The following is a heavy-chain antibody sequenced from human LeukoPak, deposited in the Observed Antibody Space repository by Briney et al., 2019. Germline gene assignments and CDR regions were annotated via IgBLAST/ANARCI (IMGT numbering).Heavy chain of an antibody. V-gene: IGHV3-49*04. D-gene: IGHD3-3*01. Sequence: GGSLRLSCTASGFTFGDYAMSWVRQAPGKGLEWVGFIRSKAYGGTTEYDASVKGRFTISRDDSKSIAYLQMNSLKTEDTAVYYCTRGRGFWSGYAYYYYGMDVWGQGTTVTVSS. J-gene: IGHJ6*02. CDR3: TRGRGFWSGYAYYYYGMDV. CDR2: IRSKAYGGTT. CDR1: GFTFGDYA.